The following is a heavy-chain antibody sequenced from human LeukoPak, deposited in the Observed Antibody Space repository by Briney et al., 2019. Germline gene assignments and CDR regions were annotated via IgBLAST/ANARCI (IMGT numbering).Heavy chain of an antibody. CDR3: ARVLPGSNRQLDY. CDR1: GFTFSRFG. CDR2: ISYDGSNK. Sequence: GGSLRLSCAASGFTFSRFGMHWVRQAPGKGLEWVAVISYDGSNKYYADSVQGRFTISRDSSKNTLYLQMNSLRAEDTAVYYCARVLPGSNRQLDYWGQGTLVTVSS. J-gene: IGHJ4*02. V-gene: IGHV3-30*03. D-gene: IGHD3-9*01.